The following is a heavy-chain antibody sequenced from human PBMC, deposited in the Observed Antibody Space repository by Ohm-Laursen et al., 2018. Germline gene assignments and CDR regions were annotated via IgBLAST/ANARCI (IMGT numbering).Heavy chain of an antibody. J-gene: IGHJ1*01. CDR3: ARGITTGLDYFQP. CDR1: GDSISSYY. D-gene: IGHD1-1*01. Sequence: SETLSLTCTVSGDSISSYYWSWIRQPPGKGLEWIGYIYFTGSTNYNPSLKSRVTISIDTSKNHFSLKLSSVTAADTAVYYCARGITTGLDYFQPWGQGTLVTVSS. V-gene: IGHV4-59*08. CDR2: IYFTGST.